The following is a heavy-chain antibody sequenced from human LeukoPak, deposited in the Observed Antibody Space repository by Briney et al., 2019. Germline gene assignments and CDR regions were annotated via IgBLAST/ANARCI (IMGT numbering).Heavy chain of an antibody. CDR3: ARDDSHSSGWYGAFYYYYGMDV. V-gene: IGHV3-30*03. CDR2: ISYDGSSE. Sequence: PGGSLRLSCAASGFTFSSYGMHWVRQAPGKGLEWVGVISYDGSSEYYADSVQGRFTVARDNSKNTMYLQMNSLRAEDTAVYYCARDDSHSSGWYGAFYYYYGMDVWGQGTTVTVSS. D-gene: IGHD6-19*01. CDR1: GFTFSSYG. J-gene: IGHJ6*02.